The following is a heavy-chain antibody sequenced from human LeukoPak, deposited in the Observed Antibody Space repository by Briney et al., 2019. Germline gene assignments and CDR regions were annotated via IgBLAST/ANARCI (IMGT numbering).Heavy chain of an antibody. Sequence: GGSLRLSCAASGFTFSSYEMNWVRQAPGKGLEWVSYISSSGNTIYYADSVKGRFTISRDNAKNSLYLQINSLRAEDRAVYSCARFLRRGTFDYWGQGILVTVSS. V-gene: IGHV3-48*03. CDR1: GFTFSSYE. J-gene: IGHJ4*02. CDR3: ARFLRRGTFDY. D-gene: IGHD3-3*01. CDR2: ISSSGNTI.